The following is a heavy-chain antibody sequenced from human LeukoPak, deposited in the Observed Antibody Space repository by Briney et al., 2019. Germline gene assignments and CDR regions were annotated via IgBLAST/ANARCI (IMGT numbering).Heavy chain of an antibody. Sequence: PGGSLRLSCAASGFTFSDYYMSWIRQAPGKGREWVSYISSSGSIIDYADSVRGRFTISRDNAKNSLYLQMNSLRAEDTAVYYCTSPPLGYCSTTSCLQYFEQWGQGTLVTVSS. V-gene: IGHV3-11*04. J-gene: IGHJ1*01. CDR1: GFTFSDYY. D-gene: IGHD2-2*01. CDR2: ISSSGSII. CDR3: TSPPLGYCSTTSCLQYFEQ.